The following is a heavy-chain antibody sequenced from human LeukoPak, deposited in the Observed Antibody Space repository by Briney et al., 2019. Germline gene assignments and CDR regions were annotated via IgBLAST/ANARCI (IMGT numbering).Heavy chain of an antibody. J-gene: IGHJ4*02. D-gene: IGHD3-22*01. CDR1: GGSISSYY. V-gene: IGHV4-59*01. Sequence: SETLSLTCTVSGGSISSYYWSWIRQPPGKGREWIGYFYYSVSTNYNPSLKSRVTISVDTSKNQFSLKLSSVTPADTAVYYCARGGGYYDSSGYSYWGQGTLVTVSS. CDR2: FYYSVST. CDR3: ARGGGYYDSSGYSY.